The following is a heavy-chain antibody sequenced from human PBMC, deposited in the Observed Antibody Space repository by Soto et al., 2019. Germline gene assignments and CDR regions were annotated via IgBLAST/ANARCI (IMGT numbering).Heavy chain of an antibody. CDR2: LWFDGITA. CDR3: ARVGDCSSGSCYSGPRDY. V-gene: IGHV3-33*01. CDR1: GFSLDTYG. J-gene: IGHJ4*02. D-gene: IGHD2-15*01. Sequence: QVQLVESGGGVVQAGTSLRLSCSVSGFSLDTYGMHWVRQAPGKGLEWVAVLWFDGITAYYADIVKGRFIISRDTSRNTLYLQMNSLRAEDTSLYYCARVGDCSSGSCYSGPRDYWGPGTMVTVSS.